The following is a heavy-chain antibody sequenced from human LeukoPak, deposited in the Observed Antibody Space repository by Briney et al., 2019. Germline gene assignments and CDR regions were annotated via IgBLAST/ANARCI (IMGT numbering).Heavy chain of an antibody. CDR1: GGTFSSYA. J-gene: IGHJ3*02. D-gene: IGHD2-2*01. CDR3: ARSPAAYDAFDI. Sequence: SVKVSCKASGGTFSSYAISWVRQAPGQGLEWMGRIIPIFGTANYAQKFQGRVTITTDESTSTAYMELSSLRSEDTAVYYCARSPAAYDAFDIWGQGTMVTVSS. CDR2: IIPIFGTA. V-gene: IGHV1-69*05.